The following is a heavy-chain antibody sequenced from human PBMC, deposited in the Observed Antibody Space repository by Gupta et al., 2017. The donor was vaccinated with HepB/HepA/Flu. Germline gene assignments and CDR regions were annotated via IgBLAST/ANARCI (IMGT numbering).Heavy chain of an antibody. J-gene: IGHJ6*02. CDR1: SGSISGSY. V-gene: IGHV4-59*08. D-gene: IGHD1-26*01. CDR3: ARHAVVGATRYGMDV. CDR2: IYHSGGT. Sequence: QVQLQESGPGLVKPSETLSLDCTVSSGSISGSYWSWIRQPPGKGLEWIGYIYHSGGTNYNPSLKSRVSISVDTSKSRFSLKLSSVTAADTAVYFCARHAVVGATRYGMDVWGQGTTVTVSS.